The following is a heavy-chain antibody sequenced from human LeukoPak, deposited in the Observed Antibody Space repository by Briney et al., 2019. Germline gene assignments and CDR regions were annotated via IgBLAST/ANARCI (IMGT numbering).Heavy chain of an antibody. CDR1: GFTFITYW. CDR2: IKQDGSEK. V-gene: IGHV3-7*01. J-gene: IGHJ6*03. D-gene: IGHD3-3*01. CDR3: ARLRYNDFWSGSWKFYYYMDV. Sequence: TGGSLRLSCAASGFTFITYWMTWVRQAPGKGLEWVANIKQDGSEKYYVDSVKGRFTLSRDNAKSSLYLQMNSLRAEDTAIYYCARLRYNDFWSGSWKFYYYMDVWGKGTTVTVSS.